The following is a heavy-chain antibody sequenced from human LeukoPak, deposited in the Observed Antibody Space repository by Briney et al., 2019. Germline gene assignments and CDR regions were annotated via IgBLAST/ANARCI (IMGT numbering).Heavy chain of an antibody. CDR3: ASAGYSSGWWQYYFDY. V-gene: IGHV3-30-3*01. CDR2: ISYDGSNK. D-gene: IGHD6-19*01. CDR1: GFTFSSYA. J-gene: IGHJ4*02. Sequence: GGSLRLSCAASGFTFSSYAMHWVRQAPGKGLEWVAVISYDGSNKYYADSVKGRFTISRDNSKNTLYLQMNSLRAEDTAVYYCASAGYSSGWWQYYFDYWGQGTLVTVSS.